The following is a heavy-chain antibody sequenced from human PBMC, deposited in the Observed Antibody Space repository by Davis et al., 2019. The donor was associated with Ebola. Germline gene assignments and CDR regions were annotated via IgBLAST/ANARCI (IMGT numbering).Heavy chain of an antibody. J-gene: IGHJ6*02. CDR1: GFTFSSYS. CDR2: ISSSSTTK. CDR3: ARDDYGDPVDYYYGMDV. D-gene: IGHD4-17*01. Sequence: GGSLRLSCAASGFTFSSYSMNWVRQAPGRGLEWVSYISSSSTTKYYADSVKGRFTISRDNAKNSLYLQMNSLRAEDTAVYYCARDDYGDPVDYYYGMDVWGQGTTVTVSS. V-gene: IGHV3-48*04.